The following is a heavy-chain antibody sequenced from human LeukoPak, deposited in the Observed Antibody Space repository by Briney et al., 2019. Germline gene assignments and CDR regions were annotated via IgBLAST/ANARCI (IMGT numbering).Heavy chain of an antibody. J-gene: IGHJ6*03. CDR3: ARDNGVVHGVYYMDV. D-gene: IGHD3-3*01. V-gene: IGHV3-7*01. CDR1: GFTFSNDW. Sequence: GGSLRLSCAASGFTFSNDWMTWVRQAPGKGLEWVADIKQDGSEKLYVKSVRGRFTISRDNAKMSLFLQMNSLRAEDTAVYYCARDNGVVHGVYYMDVWGKGTTVTVS. CDR2: IKQDGSEK.